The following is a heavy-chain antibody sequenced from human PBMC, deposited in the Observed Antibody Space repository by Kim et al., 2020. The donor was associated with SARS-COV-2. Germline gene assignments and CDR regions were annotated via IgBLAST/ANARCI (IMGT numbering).Heavy chain of an antibody. V-gene: IGHV3-21*01. Sequence: GGSLRLSCAASGFTFSSYSMNWVRQAPGKGLEWVSSISSSSSYIYYADSVKGRFTISRDNAKNSLYLQMNSLRAEDTAVYYCARDLWLYSSSWYPPDFDYWGQGTLVTVSS. CDR1: GFTFSSYS. D-gene: IGHD6-13*01. CDR2: ISSSSSYI. J-gene: IGHJ4*02. CDR3: ARDLWLYSSSWYPPDFDY.